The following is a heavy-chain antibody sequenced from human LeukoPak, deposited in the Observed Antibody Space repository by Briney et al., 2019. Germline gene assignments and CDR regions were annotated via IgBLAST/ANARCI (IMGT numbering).Heavy chain of an antibody. CDR1: GFTFSDSA. V-gene: IGHV3-73*01. Sequence: GGSLRLSCAASGFTFSDSAVHWVRQASGKGLEWVGRIRSKANSYATAYAASVKGRFTISRDDSKNTAYLQMNSLKTEDTAVYYCTREGLVRFGNFDYWGQGALVSVSS. CDR2: IRSKANSYAT. J-gene: IGHJ4*02. CDR3: TREGLVRFGNFDY. D-gene: IGHD3-10*01.